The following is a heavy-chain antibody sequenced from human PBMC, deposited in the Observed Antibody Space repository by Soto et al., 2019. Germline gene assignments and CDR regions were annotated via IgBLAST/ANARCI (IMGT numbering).Heavy chain of an antibody. J-gene: IGHJ6*02. CDR2: IIPIFGTA. D-gene: IGHD2-2*02. Sequence: QVQLVQSGAEVKKPGSSVKVSCKASGGTFSSYAISWVRQAPGQGLEWMGGIIPIFGTANYAQKFQGRVTITADESTSTASMELSSLRSEDTAVYYCARPHIVVVPAAIHYYGMDVWGQGTTVTVSS. CDR3: ARPHIVVVPAAIHYYGMDV. CDR1: GGTFSSYA. V-gene: IGHV1-69*01.